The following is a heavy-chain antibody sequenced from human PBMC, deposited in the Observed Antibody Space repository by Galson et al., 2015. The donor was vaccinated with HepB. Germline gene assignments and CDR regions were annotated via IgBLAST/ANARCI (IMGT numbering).Heavy chain of an antibody. V-gene: IGHV3-33*01. CDR3: AREAGPWIQLWDFDY. CDR2: IWYDGSNK. J-gene: IGHJ4*02. CDR1: GFTFSSYG. Sequence: SLRLSCAASGFTFSSYGMHWGRQAPGKGLEWVAVIWYDGSNKYYADSVKGRFTISRDNSKNTLYLQMNSLRAEDTAVYYCAREAGPWIQLWDFDYWGQGTLVTVSS. D-gene: IGHD5-18*01.